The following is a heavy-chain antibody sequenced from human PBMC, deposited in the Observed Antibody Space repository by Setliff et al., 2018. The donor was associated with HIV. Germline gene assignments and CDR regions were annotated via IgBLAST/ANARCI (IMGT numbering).Heavy chain of an antibody. D-gene: IGHD6-19*01. CDR2: IYYSGTT. J-gene: IGHJ4*02. CDR1: GGSISSRNYY. Sequence: SETLSLTCTVSGGSISSRNYYWAWIRQPPGKGLEWIGTIYYSGTTHYNPSYKSRVTVSLDTSKIQFSLKLNSVTAADTGVYYCAAFDSGRDVWGQGTLVTAPQ. CDR3: AAFDSGRDV. V-gene: IGHV4-39*07.